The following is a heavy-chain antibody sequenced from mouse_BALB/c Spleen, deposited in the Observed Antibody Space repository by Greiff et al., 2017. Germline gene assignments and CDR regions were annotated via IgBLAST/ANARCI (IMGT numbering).Heavy chain of an antibody. D-gene: IGHD2-4*01. CDR3: ARDGGIYYDYDGAMDY. CDR1: GFTFSSYG. V-gene: IGHV5-6-3*01. J-gene: IGHJ4*01. Sequence: EVMLVESGGGLVQPGGSLKLSCAASGFTFSSYGMSWVRQTPDKRLELVATINSNGGSTYYPDSVKGRFTISRDNAKNTLYLQMSSLKSEDTAMYYCARDGGIYYDYDGAMDYWGQGTSVTVSS. CDR2: INSNGGST.